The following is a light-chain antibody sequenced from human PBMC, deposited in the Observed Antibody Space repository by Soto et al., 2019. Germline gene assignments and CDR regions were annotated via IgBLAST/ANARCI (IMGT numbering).Light chain of an antibody. CDR1: SSNIGAGYD. CDR3: QSSDISLSHSRV. CDR2: GNT. V-gene: IGLV1-40*01. Sequence: QSVLTQPPSVSGAPGQRVTISCTGSSSNIGAGYDVHWYQQLPGTAPKLLIYGNTNRPSGVPDRFSGSKSGTSASLAITGLQAEDEAVYYCQSSDISLSHSRVFGGGTKLTVL. J-gene: IGLJ3*02.